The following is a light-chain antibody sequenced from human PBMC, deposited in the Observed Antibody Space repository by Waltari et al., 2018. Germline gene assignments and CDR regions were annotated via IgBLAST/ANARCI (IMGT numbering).Light chain of an antibody. CDR3: LSYDSSLSAVL. CDR2: EDN. CDR1: SSNLGGSY. V-gene: IGLV1-40*01. Sequence: QSVLTQPPSVSGAPGQRVTIPCTGSSSNLGGSYLPWYQQLPGTTPKLLIYEDNKRPSGVSDRFSGSKSGTSASLTITGPQTEDEADYYCLSYDSSLSAVLFGGGTRLTVL. J-gene: IGLJ2*01.